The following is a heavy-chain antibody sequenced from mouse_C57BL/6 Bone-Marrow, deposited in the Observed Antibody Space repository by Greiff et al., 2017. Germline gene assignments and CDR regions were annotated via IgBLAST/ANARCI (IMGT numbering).Heavy chain of an antibody. CDR3: ARRATRYFDV. CDR2: INPYNGGP. V-gene: IGHV1-19*01. D-gene: IGHD3-1*01. J-gene: IGHJ1*03. Sequence: LVKPGASVKLSCKASGYTFTDYYMNWVKQSHGKSLEWIGVINPYNGGPSYNQKFKGKATLTVDKSSSTAYMELNSLTSEDSAVYYCARRATRYFDVWGTGTTVTVSS. CDR1: GYTFTDYY.